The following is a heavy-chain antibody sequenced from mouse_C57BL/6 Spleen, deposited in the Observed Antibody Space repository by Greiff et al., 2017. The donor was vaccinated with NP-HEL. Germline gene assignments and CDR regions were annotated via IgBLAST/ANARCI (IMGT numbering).Heavy chain of an antibody. D-gene: IGHD2-1*01. CDR2: IYPGDGDT. Sequence: QVQLQQSGPELVKPGASVKISCKASGYAFSSSWMNWVKQRPGKGLEWIGRIYPGDGDTNYNGKFKGKATLTADKSSSTAYMQLSSLTSEDSAVYFCAYGNSLYFDYWGQGTTLTVSS. J-gene: IGHJ2*01. V-gene: IGHV1-82*01. CDR1: GYAFSSSW. CDR3: AYGNSLYFDY.